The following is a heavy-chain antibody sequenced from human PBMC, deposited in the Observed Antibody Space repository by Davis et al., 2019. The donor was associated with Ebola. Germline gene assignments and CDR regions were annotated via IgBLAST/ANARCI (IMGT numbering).Heavy chain of an antibody. CDR3: ARLGESYYDILTGYQARYNWFDP. CDR2: IYYSGST. V-gene: IGHV4-59*08. D-gene: IGHD3-9*01. J-gene: IGHJ5*02. CDR1: GGSISSYY. Sequence: SETLSLTCTVSGGSISSYYWSWIRQPPGKGLEWIGYIYYSGSTNYNPSLKSRVTISVDTSKNQFSLKLSSVTAADTAVYYCARLGESYYDILTGYQARYNWFDPWGQGTLVTVSS.